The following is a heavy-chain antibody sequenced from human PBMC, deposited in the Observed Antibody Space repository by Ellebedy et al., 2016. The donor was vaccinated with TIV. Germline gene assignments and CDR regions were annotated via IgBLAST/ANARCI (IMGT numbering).Heavy chain of an antibody. CDR1: GGSISSSVYC. CDR2: TCHTGSA. CDR3: TREVSRGWTRRYFDL. J-gene: IGHJ2*01. Sequence: SETLSLXCPVSGGSISSSVYCWGWIRQSPGEGLEWIASTCHTGSAFYNPSLKSRVTISVDTPRNQFSLKMRSVIAADTAVYYCTREVSRGWTRRYFDLWGRGTLVTVSS. D-gene: IGHD6-19*01. V-gene: IGHV4-39*07.